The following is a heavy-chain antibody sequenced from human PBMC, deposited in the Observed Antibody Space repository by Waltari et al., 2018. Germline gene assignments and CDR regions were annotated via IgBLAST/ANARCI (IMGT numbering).Heavy chain of an antibody. D-gene: IGHD4-17*01. Sequence: EVQLVESGGGLVQPGRSVGLPCAASGFTFENYAMHWVRQAPGKGLEWVSGISWNSGSIGYADSVKGRFTISRDNAKNSLYLQMNSLRAEDTALYYCATSTVTMEYYFDYWGQGTLVTVSS. CDR1: GFTFENYA. CDR2: ISWNSGSI. J-gene: IGHJ4*02. V-gene: IGHV3-9*01. CDR3: ATSTVTMEYYFDY.